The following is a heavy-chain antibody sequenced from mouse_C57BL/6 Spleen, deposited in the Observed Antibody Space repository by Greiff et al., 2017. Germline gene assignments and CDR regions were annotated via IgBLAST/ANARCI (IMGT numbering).Heavy chain of an antibody. J-gene: IGHJ4*01. V-gene: IGHV1-26*01. Sequence: EVQLQQSGPELVKPGASVKISCKASGYTFTDYYMNWVKQSHGKSLEWIGDINPNNGGTSYNQKFKGKATLTVDKSSSTAYMELRSLTSENSAVYYCANYGYDNYYAMDYWGQGTSVTVSS. CDR3: ANYGYDNYYAMDY. CDR2: INPNNGGT. D-gene: IGHD2-2*01. CDR1: GYTFTDYY.